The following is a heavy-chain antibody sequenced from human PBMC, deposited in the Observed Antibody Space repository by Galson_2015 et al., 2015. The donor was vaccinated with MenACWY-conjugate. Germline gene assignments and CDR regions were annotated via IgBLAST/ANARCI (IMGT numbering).Heavy chain of an antibody. Sequence: SLRLSCAASAFSVRDNYMSWVRQAQGKGLEWVSYSSTSGRYTDYADSVKGRFTVSRDNAKNTLYLQMNSLRAEDTAVYYCARLGGNYRTTSHFDYWGQGTLVTVSS. CDR2: SSTSGRYT. D-gene: IGHD1-26*01. CDR1: AFSVRDNY. CDR3: ARLGGNYRTTSHFDY. V-gene: IGHV3-11*06. J-gene: IGHJ4*02.